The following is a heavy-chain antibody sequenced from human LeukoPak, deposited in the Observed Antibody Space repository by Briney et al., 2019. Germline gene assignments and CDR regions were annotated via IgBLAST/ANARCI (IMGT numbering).Heavy chain of an antibody. J-gene: IGHJ4*02. CDR3: AKAHY. Sequence: GGSLRLSCAASGFTFSSYAMSWVRQAPGEELEWVSITYFGGTTYYADSVKGRFTISRDNSKNTLYLQMNSLRAEDTAVYYCAKAHYWGQGTLVTVSS. CDR2: ITYFGGTT. V-gene: IGHV3-23*03. CDR1: GFTFSSYA.